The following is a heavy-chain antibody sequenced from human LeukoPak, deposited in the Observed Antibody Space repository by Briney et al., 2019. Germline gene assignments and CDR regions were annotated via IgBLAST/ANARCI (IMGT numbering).Heavy chain of an antibody. CDR2: IYTSGST. CDR3: AKTVWSRLAAGLDS. J-gene: IGHJ4*02. V-gene: IGHV4-61*02. D-gene: IGHD2-21*02. CDR1: GGSISSGSYY. Sequence: SETLSLTCTVSGGSISSGSYYWSWIRQPAGKGLEWIGRIYTSGSTNYNPSLKSRVTISVDTSKNQFSLKVNSVTATDTAVYYCAKTVWSRLAAGLDSWGQGTLVTVSS.